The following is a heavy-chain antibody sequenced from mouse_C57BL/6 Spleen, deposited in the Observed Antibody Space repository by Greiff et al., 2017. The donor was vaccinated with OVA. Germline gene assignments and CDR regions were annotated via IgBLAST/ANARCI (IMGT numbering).Heavy chain of an antibody. CDR3: ARLGTSWFAY. CDR1: GFTFSSYT. D-gene: IGHD3-1*01. V-gene: IGHV5-9*01. CDR2: ISGGGGNT. J-gene: IGHJ3*01. Sequence: DVMLVESGGGLVKPGGSLKLSCAASGFTFSSYTMSWVRQTPEKRLEWVATISGGGGNTYYPDSVKGRFTISRDNAKNTLYLQMSSLRSEDTALYYCARLGTSWFAYWGQGTLVTVSA.